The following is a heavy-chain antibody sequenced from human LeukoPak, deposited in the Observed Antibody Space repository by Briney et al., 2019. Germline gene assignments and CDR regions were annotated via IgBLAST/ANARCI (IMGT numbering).Heavy chain of an antibody. CDR2: ISGSGGST. Sequence: PGGSLRLSCAASGFTFSSCAMSWVRQAPGKGLEWVSAISGSGGSTYYADSVKGRFTISRDNSKNTLYLQMNSLRAEDTAVYYCAKVPVPYSSGWAHFDYWGQGTLVTVSS. CDR3: AKVPVPYSSGWAHFDY. D-gene: IGHD6-19*01. CDR1: GFTFSSCA. J-gene: IGHJ4*02. V-gene: IGHV3-23*01.